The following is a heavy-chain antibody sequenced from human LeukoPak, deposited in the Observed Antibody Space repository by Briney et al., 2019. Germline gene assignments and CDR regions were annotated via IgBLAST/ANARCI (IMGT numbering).Heavy chain of an antibody. CDR2: IKQDGSEK. J-gene: IGHJ4*02. D-gene: IGHD6-19*01. Sequence: PGGSLRLSCAASGFTFSSYGMHWVRQAPGKGPEWVANIKQDGSEKYYVDSVKGRFTISRDNAKNSLYLQMNSLRAEDTAVYYCARDSSGWYRVYWGQGTLVTVSS. CDR1: GFTFSSYG. V-gene: IGHV3-7*01. CDR3: ARDSSGWYRVY.